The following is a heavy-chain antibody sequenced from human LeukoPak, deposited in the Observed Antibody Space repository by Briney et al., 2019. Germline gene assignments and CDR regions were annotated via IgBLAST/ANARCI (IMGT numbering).Heavy chain of an antibody. CDR3: VKEKLGSRWCTFDY. Sequence: PGGSLRLSCVASGFNFDDYSMHWVRQAPGKGLEGVSLISKRGDRTFYADSVKGRLTVSRGNMRSSLYLQMSSLTPEDSGIYYCVKEKLGSRWCTFDYWGQGTLVTVSS. D-gene: IGHD6-13*01. CDR1: GFNFDDYS. V-gene: IGHV3-43*01. CDR2: ISKRGDRT. J-gene: IGHJ4*02.